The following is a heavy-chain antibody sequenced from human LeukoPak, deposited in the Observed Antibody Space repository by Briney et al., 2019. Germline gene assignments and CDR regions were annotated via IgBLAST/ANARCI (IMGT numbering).Heavy chain of an antibody. D-gene: IGHD6-19*01. CDR3: ARSIAVAGLPHYYYYMDA. Sequence: ASVKVSCKASGYTFTGYYMHWVRQAPGQGLEWMGWFNPNSGRTNYAQNFQGRVTMTRDTSISTAYMELSRLRSDDTAVYYCARSIAVAGLPHYYYYMDAWGKGATVTVSS. J-gene: IGHJ6*03. V-gene: IGHV1-2*02. CDR1: GYTFTGYY. CDR2: FNPNSGRT.